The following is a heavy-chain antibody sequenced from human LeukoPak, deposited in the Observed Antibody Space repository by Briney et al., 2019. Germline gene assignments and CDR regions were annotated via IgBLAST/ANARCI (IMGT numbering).Heavy chain of an antibody. Sequence: GASVKVSCTASGGTFSSYAISWVRQAPGQGLEWMGGIIPIFGTANYAQKFQGRVTITADESTSTAYMELSSLRSEDTAVYYCARDPREAGRSPGYYYSGMDVWGQGTTVTVSS. CDR2: IIPIFGTA. CDR3: ARDPREAGRSPGYYYSGMDV. D-gene: IGHD1-26*01. CDR1: GGTFSSYA. V-gene: IGHV1-69*13. J-gene: IGHJ6*02.